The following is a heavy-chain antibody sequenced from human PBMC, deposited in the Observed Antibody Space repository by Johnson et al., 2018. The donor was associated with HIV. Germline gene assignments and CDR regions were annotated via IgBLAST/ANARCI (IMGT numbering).Heavy chain of an antibody. CDR3: AKPPGDWAIRGDDAFDI. Sequence: VQLVESGGGVVQPGRSLRLSCEASGFIFSTYAMHWVRQAPDKGLEWVAIISYDGSNKYYADSVKGRFTISRDNSKNTLYLQMNSLRAEDTAVYYCAKPPGDWAIRGDDAFDIWGQGTMVTVSS. CDR1: GFIFSTYA. CDR2: ISYDGSNK. D-gene: IGHD3-10*01. J-gene: IGHJ3*02. V-gene: IGHV3-30*04.